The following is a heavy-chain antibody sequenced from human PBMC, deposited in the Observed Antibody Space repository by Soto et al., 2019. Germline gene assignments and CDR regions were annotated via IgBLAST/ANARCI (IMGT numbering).Heavy chain of an antibody. Sequence: QVQLVESGGGVVQPGRSLRLSCATSGFTFSRSGIHWVRQAPGKGLEWVADISSDGRSKNYADPVQGRFTISRDNSKNTLFLQMNSLRDEDTAVYYCAKAKAPEYKHDSSGYYAFDPWGQGTLVTVSS. V-gene: IGHV3-30*18. CDR2: ISSDGRSK. D-gene: IGHD3-22*01. CDR3: AKAKAPEYKHDSSGYYAFDP. CDR1: GFTFSRSG. J-gene: IGHJ5*02.